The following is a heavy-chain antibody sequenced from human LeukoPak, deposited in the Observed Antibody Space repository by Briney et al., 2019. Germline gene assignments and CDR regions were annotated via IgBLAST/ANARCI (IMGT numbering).Heavy chain of an antibody. J-gene: IGHJ4*02. Sequence: SETLSLTCTVSGGSISSYYWSWIRQPAGKGLEWIGRIYTSGSTNYNPSLTTRVTMSVDTSKNQFCLKLSSVTAAETAVYYCARESGSYRGAFFDYWGQGTLVTVSS. CDR3: ARESGSYRGAFFDY. CDR1: GGSISSYY. D-gene: IGHD1-26*01. V-gene: IGHV4-4*07. CDR2: IYTSGST.